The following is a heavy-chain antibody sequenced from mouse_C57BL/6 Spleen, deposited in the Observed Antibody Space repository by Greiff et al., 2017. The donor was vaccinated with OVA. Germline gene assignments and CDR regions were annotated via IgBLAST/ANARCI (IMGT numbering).Heavy chain of an antibody. CDR3: TRDRGTTNYFDY. D-gene: IGHD3-1*01. Sequence: EVKLMESGEGLVKPGGSLKLSCAASGFTFSSYAMSWVRQTPEKRLEWVAYISSGGGYIYYADTVKGRFTISRDNARNTLYLQMSSLKSEDTAMYYCTRDRGTTNYFDYWGKGTTLTVSS. V-gene: IGHV5-9-1*02. CDR2: ISSGGGYI. CDR1: GFTFSSYA. J-gene: IGHJ2*01.